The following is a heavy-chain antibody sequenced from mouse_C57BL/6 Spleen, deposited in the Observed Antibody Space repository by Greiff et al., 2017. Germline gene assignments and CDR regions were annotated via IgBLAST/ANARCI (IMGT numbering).Heavy chain of an antibody. Sequence: EVQLVESEGGLVQPGSSMKLSCTASGFTFSDYYMAWVRQVPEKGLEWVANINYDGSSTYYLDSLKSRFFISRDNAKNILYLQMSSLKSADTATYYCARVDGYWYFDVWGTGTTVTVSS. J-gene: IGHJ1*03. D-gene: IGHD2-3*01. CDR1: GFTFSDYY. CDR3: ARVDGYWYFDV. V-gene: IGHV5-16*01. CDR2: INYDGSST.